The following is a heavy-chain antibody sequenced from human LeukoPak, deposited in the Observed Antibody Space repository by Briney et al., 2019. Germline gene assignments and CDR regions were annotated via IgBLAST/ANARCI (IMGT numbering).Heavy chain of an antibody. Sequence: PGGSLRLSCAACGFTFSIYWMSWVRQAPGKGLEWVANIKQDGSEKYYVDSVKGRFTISRDNAKNSLYLQMNSLRAGDTAVYYCARGDSSGYSPYYFDYWGQGTLVTVSS. D-gene: IGHD3-22*01. J-gene: IGHJ4*02. CDR3: ARGDSSGYSPYYFDY. CDR1: GFTFSIYW. CDR2: IKQDGSEK. V-gene: IGHV3-7*01.